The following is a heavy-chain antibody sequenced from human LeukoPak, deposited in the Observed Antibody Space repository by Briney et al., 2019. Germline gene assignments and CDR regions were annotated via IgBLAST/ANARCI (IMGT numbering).Heavy chain of an antibody. CDR1: GYTFTSYD. CDR3: ARGFAYYDFWSGYYPQYNWFDP. J-gene: IGHJ5*02. Sequence: ASVEVSCKASGYTFTSYDINWVRQATGQGLEWMGWMNPNSGNTGYAQKFQGRVTMTRNTSISTAYMELSSLRSEDTAVYYCARGFAYYDFWSGYYPQYNWFDPWGQGTLVTVSS. D-gene: IGHD3-3*01. CDR2: MNPNSGNT. V-gene: IGHV1-8*01.